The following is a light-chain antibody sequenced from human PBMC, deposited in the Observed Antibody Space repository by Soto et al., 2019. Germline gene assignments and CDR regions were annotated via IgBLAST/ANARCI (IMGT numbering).Light chain of an antibody. CDR3: QQYGSSSWT. J-gene: IGKJ1*01. CDR2: RAS. CDR1: QSVSSSY. Sequence: EIVLTQSPGTLSLSPGERATLSCRASQSVSSSYLAWYQQKPCQAPRLLIYRASSRATGIPDRFSGIGSGTDFTLTISRLEPEDFAVYYCQQYGSSSWTFGQGTKVEIK. V-gene: IGKV3-20*01.